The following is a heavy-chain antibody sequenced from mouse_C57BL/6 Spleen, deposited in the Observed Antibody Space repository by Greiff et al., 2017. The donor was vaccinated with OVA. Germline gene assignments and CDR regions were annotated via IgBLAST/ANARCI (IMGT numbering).Heavy chain of an antibody. V-gene: IGHV1-55*01. CDR2: IYPGSGST. Sequence: VQLQQSGAELVKPGASVKMSCKASGYTFTSYWITWVKQRPGQGLEWIGDIYPGSGSTNYNEKFKSKATLTVDTSSSTAYMQLSSLTSEDSAVYYCARVGLGRHYYARDYWGQGTSVTVSS. J-gene: IGHJ4*01. CDR3: ARVGLGRHYYARDY. CDR1: GYTFTSYW. D-gene: IGHD4-1*01.